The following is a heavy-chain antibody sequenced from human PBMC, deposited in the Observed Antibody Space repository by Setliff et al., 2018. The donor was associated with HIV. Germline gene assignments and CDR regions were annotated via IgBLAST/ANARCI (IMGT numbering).Heavy chain of an antibody. CDR2: INPNSGGT. CDR1: GYTFDAKY. CDR3: ATAGGRSWFDP. D-gene: IGHD3-16*01. J-gene: IGHJ5*02. Sequence: ASVKVSCKTSGYTFDAKYIHWARQAPGQGLEWMGWINPNSGGTNYAWKFQGRVTMTRDTSISTAYMELNSLRSDDTAVYYCATAGGRSWFDPWGPGTLVTVSS. V-gene: IGHV1-2*02.